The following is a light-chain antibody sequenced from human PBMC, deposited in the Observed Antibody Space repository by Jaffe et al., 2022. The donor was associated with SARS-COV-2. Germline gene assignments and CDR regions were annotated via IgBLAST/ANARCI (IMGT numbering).Light chain of an antibody. CDR2: AAS. V-gene: IGKV1-39*01. CDR1: QSISTY. Sequence: DIQMTQSPSSLSASVGDRVTITCRASQSISTYLNWYQQRPGQAPKLLIYAASSLQSGVPSRFSGSGSGTDLTLTISNLQPEDFASYYCQQSYRTPYTFGQGTKLEIK. J-gene: IGKJ2*01. CDR3: QQSYRTPYT.